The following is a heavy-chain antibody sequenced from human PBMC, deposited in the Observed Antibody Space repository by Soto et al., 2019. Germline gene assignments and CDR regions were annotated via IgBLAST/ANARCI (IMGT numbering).Heavy chain of an antibody. J-gene: IGHJ4*02. V-gene: IGHV1-18*01. Sequence: QGQLVQSGAEVKKPGASVKVSCKASGYTFTSYGISWVRQAPGQGLEWRGWINAYNGNTNDAQKLQGRVTMTTDTSTSRDYMELRSLRTDDTGVYYCARATYSYGWITIDYCGQGTLVTVSS. CDR1: GYTFTSYG. CDR2: INAYNGNT. CDR3: ARATYSYGWITIDY. D-gene: IGHD5-18*01.